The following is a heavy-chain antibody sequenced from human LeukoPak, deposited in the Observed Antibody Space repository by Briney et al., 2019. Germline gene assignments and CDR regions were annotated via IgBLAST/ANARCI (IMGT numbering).Heavy chain of an antibody. CDR3: ARVGGATVTPDF. J-gene: IGHJ5*01. V-gene: IGHV5-51*01. Sequence: GESLKISCQASGYSFTAYWIGWVRQMPEKGLEWVGIIYPGDSHPRYSPTFEGQVTISVDKSTTTAYLQWNALKTSDTAMYYCARVGGATVTPDFWGHGTLVTVSS. CDR2: IYPGDSHP. CDR1: GYSFTAYW. D-gene: IGHD4-11*01.